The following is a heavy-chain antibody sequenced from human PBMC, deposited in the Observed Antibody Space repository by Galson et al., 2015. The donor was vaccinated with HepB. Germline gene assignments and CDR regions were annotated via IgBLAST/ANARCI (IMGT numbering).Heavy chain of an antibody. CDR1: GFESSGYK. V-gene: IGHV3-7*03. J-gene: IGHJ4*02. CDR3: TRNVQGSFDY. CDR2: INEDGSEK. D-gene: IGHD1-1*01. Sequence: SLRLSCAASGFESSGYKMTWVRQAPGKGLEWVAIINEDGSEKNYVDSVRGQFTISRDNARNSVYLQMNRLRAEDTAVYYCTRNVQGSFDYWGQGTQVTVSS.